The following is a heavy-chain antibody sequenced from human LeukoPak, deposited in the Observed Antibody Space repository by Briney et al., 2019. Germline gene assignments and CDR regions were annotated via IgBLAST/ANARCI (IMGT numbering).Heavy chain of an antibody. CDR3: AREERFSITMVLDYLDY. CDR2: IYTSGST. Sequence: TLSLTCTVSGGSISSGSYYWSWIRQPAGKGLEWIGRIYTSGSTNYNPSLKSRVTISVDTSKNQFSLKLSSVTAADTAVYYCAREERFSITMVLDYLDYWGQGTLVTVSS. CDR1: GGSISSGSYY. D-gene: IGHD3-10*01. V-gene: IGHV4-61*02. J-gene: IGHJ4*02.